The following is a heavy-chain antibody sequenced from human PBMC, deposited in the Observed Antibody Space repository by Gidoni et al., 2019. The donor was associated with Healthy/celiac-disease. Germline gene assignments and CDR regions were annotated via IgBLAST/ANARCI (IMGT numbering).Heavy chain of an antibody. Sequence: QLQLVQSGAAVKKPGSSVQVSCKASRGTFSSYAISWVRQAPGQGLEWMGGIIPILGTANYAQKFQGRVTITADESTSTAYMELSSLRSEDTAVYYCARGLRWELLPPLDYWGQGTLVTVSS. V-gene: IGHV1-69*01. CDR3: ARGLRWELLPPLDY. D-gene: IGHD1-26*01. CDR2: IIPILGTA. J-gene: IGHJ4*02. CDR1: RGTFSSYA.